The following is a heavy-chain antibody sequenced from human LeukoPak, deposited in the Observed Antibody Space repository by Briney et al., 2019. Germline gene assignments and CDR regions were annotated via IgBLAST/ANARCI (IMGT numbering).Heavy chain of an antibody. Sequence: ASVKVSCKASGYTFTSYYIHWVRQAPGQGLEWMGWINSDSGGKKFAQKFQGRVTMTRDTSISTAYMQVSRLRSADTAGFDCARGGGMWELLPFDYWGQGTLVTVSS. V-gene: IGHV1-2*02. J-gene: IGHJ4*02. CDR1: GYTFTSYY. CDR2: INSDSGGK. CDR3: ARGGGMWELLPFDY. D-gene: IGHD4-23*01.